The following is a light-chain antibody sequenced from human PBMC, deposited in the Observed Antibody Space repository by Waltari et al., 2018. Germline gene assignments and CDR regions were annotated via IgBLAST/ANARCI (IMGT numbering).Light chain of an antibody. CDR2: VNSDGSH. V-gene: IGLV4-69*01. CDR1: SRHSSNI. CDR3: QTGGHGTWV. Sequence: QLVLTQALSAAAPLGASVKLSCTPSSRHSSNIIVSQQQQPEKGPRYLMKVNSDGSHSKGDEIPDRFSGSSSGAERYLTISSLQSEDEADDYCQTGGHGTWVFGGGTKLTVL. J-gene: IGLJ3*02.